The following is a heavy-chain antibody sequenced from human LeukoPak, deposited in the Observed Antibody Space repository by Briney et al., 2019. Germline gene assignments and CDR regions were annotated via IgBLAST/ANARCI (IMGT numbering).Heavy chain of an antibody. D-gene: IGHD4-17*01. CDR2: ISVYNGNT. CDR1: GYTFTSYG. Sequence: ASVKVSCKASGYTFTSYGISWVRQAPGQGLEWMGWISVYNGNTNYAQKLQGRVTMTTDTSTSTAYMELRSLRSDDTAVYYCARDRDVVWALTTVRGDFDIWGQGTMVTVYS. CDR3: ARDRDVVWALTTVRGDFDI. J-gene: IGHJ3*02. V-gene: IGHV1-18*01.